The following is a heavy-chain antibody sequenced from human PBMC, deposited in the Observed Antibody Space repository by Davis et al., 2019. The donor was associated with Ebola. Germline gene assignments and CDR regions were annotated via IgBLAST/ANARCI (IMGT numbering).Heavy chain of an antibody. J-gene: IGHJ4*02. CDR1: GGSISSSSYY. D-gene: IGHD5-18*01. Sequence: MPSETLSLTCTVSGGSISSSSYYWGWIRQPPGKGLEWIGSIYYSGSTYYNPSLKSRVTISVDTSKNQFSLKLSSVTAADTAVYYCAGPWIQLWLDYWGQGTLVTVSS. CDR3: AGPWIQLWLDY. V-gene: IGHV4-39*01. CDR2: IYYSGST.